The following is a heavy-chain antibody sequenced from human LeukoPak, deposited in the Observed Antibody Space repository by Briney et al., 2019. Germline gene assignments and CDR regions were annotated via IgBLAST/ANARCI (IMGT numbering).Heavy chain of an antibody. V-gene: IGHV4-39*01. Sequence: SETLSLTCTVSGGSISSSNYYWGWIRQPPGKGLEWIGSISYSGSTYYNPSLKSRVTISVDTSKEQFSLKLTSVTAADTAVYYCARLSMAINYYMDVWGKGTTVTISS. J-gene: IGHJ6*03. CDR1: GGSISSSNYY. CDR3: ARLSMAINYYMDV. D-gene: IGHD2/OR15-2a*01. CDR2: ISYSGST.